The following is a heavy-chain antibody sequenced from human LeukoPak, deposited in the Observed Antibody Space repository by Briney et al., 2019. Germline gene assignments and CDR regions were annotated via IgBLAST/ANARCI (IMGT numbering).Heavy chain of an antibody. CDR2: IRSKDNDGKK. CDR3: TRDQEMFRGVMMGHYYYYYMDV. Sequence: GGSLTLSCSASGFTLGDFAMSWVRQAPGKGREGGGFIRSKDNDGKKEYAASVKGRYTISRDNSKSIAYLQMNSLKTEDTAVYYCTRDQEMFRGVMMGHYYYYYMDVWGKGTTVSVSS. V-gene: IGHV3-49*04. CDR1: GFTLGDFA. D-gene: IGHD3-10*01. J-gene: IGHJ6*03.